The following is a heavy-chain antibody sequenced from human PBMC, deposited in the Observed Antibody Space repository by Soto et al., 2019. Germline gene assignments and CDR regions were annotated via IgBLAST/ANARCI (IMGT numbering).Heavy chain of an antibody. J-gene: IGHJ4*02. V-gene: IGHV3-23*01. CDR2: ISGSGAST. D-gene: IGHD2-21*01. CDR1: GFTFNKYA. CDR3: AKTPGVITVINSFDH. Sequence: TGGSLRLSCVASGFTFNKYALAWVRQAPGKGLEWVSAISGSGASTYDADSVKGRFTISRDNSNNTLYLQMNSLRAEDTAVYYCAKTPGVITVINSFDHWGQGTPVNV.